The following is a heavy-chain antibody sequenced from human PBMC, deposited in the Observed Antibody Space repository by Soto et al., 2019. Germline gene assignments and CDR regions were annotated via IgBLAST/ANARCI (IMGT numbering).Heavy chain of an antibody. CDR3: AKDPWAYYDFWSGYPYYFDY. Sequence: VGSLRLSCAASGFTFSSYAMSWVRQAPGKGLEWVSAISGSGGSTYYADSVKGRFTISRDNSKNTLYLQMNSLRAEDTAVYYCAKDPWAYYDFWSGYPYYFDYWGQGTMVTVSS. V-gene: IGHV3-23*01. CDR1: GFTFSSYA. D-gene: IGHD3-3*01. CDR2: ISGSGGST. J-gene: IGHJ4*02.